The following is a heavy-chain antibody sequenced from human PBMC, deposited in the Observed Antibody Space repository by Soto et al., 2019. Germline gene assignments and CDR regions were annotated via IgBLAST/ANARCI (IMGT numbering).Heavy chain of an antibody. V-gene: IGHV6-1*01. CDR2: TYYRSKWSN. CDR3: AREGEEYSEPLDV. J-gene: IGHJ6*02. D-gene: IGHD6-6*01. CDR1: GDSVSNNSAA. Sequence: KQSQTLSLTCAISGDSVSNNSAAWNWIRQSPSRGLEWLGRTYYRSKWSNDYAVSVKSRISINPDTSKNQVSLQLNFVTPEDTAVYYCAREGEEYSEPLDVWGQGTTVTVSS.